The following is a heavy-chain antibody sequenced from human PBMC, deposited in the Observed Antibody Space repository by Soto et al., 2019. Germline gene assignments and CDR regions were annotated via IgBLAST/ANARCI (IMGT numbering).Heavy chain of an antibody. J-gene: IGHJ4*02. D-gene: IGHD5-12*01. CDR2: IYYSGST. Sequence: PSETLSLTCTVSGGSISSYYWSLIRQPPGKGLEWIGYIYYSGSTNYNPSLKSRVTISVDTSKNQFSLKLSSVTAADTAVYYCARQNSGYDYALDYWGQGTLVTVSS. CDR1: GGSISSYY. V-gene: IGHV4-59*08. CDR3: ARQNSGYDYALDY.